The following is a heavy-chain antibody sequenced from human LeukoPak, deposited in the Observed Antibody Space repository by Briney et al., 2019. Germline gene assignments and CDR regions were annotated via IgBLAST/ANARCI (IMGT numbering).Heavy chain of an antibody. Sequence: GGSLRLSCAATGFTFSSYAMSWVRQAPGKGLEWVSAISGSGTTAHYADSVKGRFTISRDNSKNTLYLQMNSLRAGDTAVYYCAKEEGWGVNVFDYWGQGALVTVSS. CDR1: GFTFSSYA. V-gene: IGHV3-23*01. CDR3: AKEEGWGVNVFDY. CDR2: ISGSGTTA. J-gene: IGHJ4*02. D-gene: IGHD3-10*01.